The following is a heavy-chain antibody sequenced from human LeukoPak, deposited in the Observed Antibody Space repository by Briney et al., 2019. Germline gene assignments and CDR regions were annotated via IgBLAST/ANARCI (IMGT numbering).Heavy chain of an antibody. CDR1: GGSISSYY. J-gene: IGHJ4*02. Sequence: SETLSLTCTVSGGSISSYYWSWIRQPPGKGLEWIGYIYYSGSTNYNPSLKSRVTIDTSKNQFSLRLSSVTAADTAVYYCASGQFLVSNDYWGQGILVTVSS. D-gene: IGHD5/OR15-5a*01. V-gene: IGHV4-59*01. CDR2: IYYSGST. CDR3: ASGQFLVSNDY.